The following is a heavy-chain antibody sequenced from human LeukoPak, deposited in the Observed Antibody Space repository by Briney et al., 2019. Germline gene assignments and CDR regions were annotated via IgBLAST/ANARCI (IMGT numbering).Heavy chain of an antibody. CDR1: GFTFSMYW. D-gene: IGHD2-8*01. CDR2: IKQDGSEK. Sequence: GGSLRLSCAASGFTFSMYWISWVRQAPGKGLEWVANIKQDGSEKYYVDSVKGRFTISRDNAKNSLYLQMNSLRGEDTAVYYCVRVSCTNGVCYGFDYWGQGTLVTVSS. CDR3: VRVSCTNGVCYGFDY. V-gene: IGHV3-7*01. J-gene: IGHJ4*02.